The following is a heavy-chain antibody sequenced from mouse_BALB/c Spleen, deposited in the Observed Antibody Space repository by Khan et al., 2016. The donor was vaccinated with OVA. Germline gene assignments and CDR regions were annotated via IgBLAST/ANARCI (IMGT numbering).Heavy chain of an antibody. CDR1: GYTFTNYG. CDR3: AGISSYLYSDF. Sequence: QMQLEESGPELKKPGETVKISCKASGYTFTNYGMNWVKQAPGKGLKWMGWINTYTGKATYGDDFKGRFALSLETSASTAYLQINNLINEDMATYFCAGISSYLYSDFRGAGTTVTVSS. J-gene: IGHJ1*01. V-gene: IGHV9-1*02. D-gene: IGHD6-2*01. CDR2: INTYTGKA.